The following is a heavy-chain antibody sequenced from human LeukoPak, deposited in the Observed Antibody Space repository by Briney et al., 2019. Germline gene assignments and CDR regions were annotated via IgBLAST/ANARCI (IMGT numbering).Heavy chain of an antibody. Sequence: GRSLRLSCAASGFTFDDYAMHWVRQAPGKGLEWVSGISWNSGSIGYADSVKGRFTISRDNAKNSLYLQMNSLRAEDMALYYCAKGYYYDSSGYDYWGQGTLVTVSS. CDR2: ISWNSGSI. D-gene: IGHD3-22*01. CDR1: GFTFDDYA. J-gene: IGHJ4*02. V-gene: IGHV3-9*03. CDR3: AKGYYYDSSGYDY.